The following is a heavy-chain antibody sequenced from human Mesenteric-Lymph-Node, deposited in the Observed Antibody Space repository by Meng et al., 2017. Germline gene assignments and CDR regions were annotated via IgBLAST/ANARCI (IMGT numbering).Heavy chain of an antibody. V-gene: IGHV3-48*03. CDR1: GFTFSTYE. J-gene: IGHJ4*02. CDR2: ISSTGSTI. D-gene: IGHD1-26*01. CDR3: AKDSGSYRYFDF. Sequence: GGSLRLSCAASGFTFSTYEMNWVRQAPGKGLEWVSYISSTGSTIYYADSVKGRFTISRDNSKNTLYLQMNSLSADDTAVYFCAKDSGSYRYFDFWGQGALVTVSS.